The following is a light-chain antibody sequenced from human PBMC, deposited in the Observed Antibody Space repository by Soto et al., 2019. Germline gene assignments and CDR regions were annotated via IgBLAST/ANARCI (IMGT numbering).Light chain of an antibody. CDR1: QDIDKY. V-gene: IGKV1-33*01. CDR3: QQYYDLPIT. J-gene: IGKJ5*01. Sequence: DIHITHSPSSLSSYVGDIFTMTCRASQDIDKYLNWYQQKPGKAPKLLIDDVSNLETGVPSRFSGSGSGTHFTFTIASLQPEDTAIYYCQQYYDLPITFGQGTRLEIK. CDR2: DVS.